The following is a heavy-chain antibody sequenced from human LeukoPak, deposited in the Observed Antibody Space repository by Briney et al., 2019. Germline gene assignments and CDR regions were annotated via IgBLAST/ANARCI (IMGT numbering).Heavy chain of an antibody. CDR2: INHSGST. CDR1: GESFSGYY. D-gene: IGHD3-10*01. J-gene: IGHJ4*02. Sequence: PSETLSLTCAVYGESFSGYYWSWIRQSPGKGLEWIGEINHSGSTNYNPSLKSRVTILVDTSKNQFSLKLSSVTAADTAVYYCARPYGSGSHYRTPFDYWGQGTLVTVSS. V-gene: IGHV4-34*01. CDR3: ARPYGSGSHYRTPFDY.